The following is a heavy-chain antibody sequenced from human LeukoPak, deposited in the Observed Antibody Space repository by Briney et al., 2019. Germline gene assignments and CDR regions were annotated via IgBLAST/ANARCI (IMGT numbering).Heavy chain of an antibody. Sequence: GASVKVSCKASGYTFTGYYMHWVRQAPGQGLEWMGWINPNSGGTNYAQKFQGRVTMTRDTSISTAYMELSRLRSDDTAVYYCAIGAGSYYFYYYYMDVWGKGTTVTVSS. CDR3: AIGAGSYYFYYYYMDV. V-gene: IGHV1-2*02. CDR2: INPNSGGT. CDR1: GYTFTGYY. J-gene: IGHJ6*03. D-gene: IGHD1-26*01.